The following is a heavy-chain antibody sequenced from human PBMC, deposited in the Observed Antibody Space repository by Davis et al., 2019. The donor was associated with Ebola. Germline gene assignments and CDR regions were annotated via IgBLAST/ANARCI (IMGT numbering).Heavy chain of an antibody. D-gene: IGHD1-26*01. CDR1: GFAFSPYG. J-gene: IGHJ4*02. CDR3: ANGGVGATRGLFDY. CDR2: ISYDGIKQ. V-gene: IGHV3-30*18. Sequence: SCAASGFAFSPYGMHWVRQAPGKGLEWLSFISYDGIKQDSSDSLKGRFTISRDNSKNTRFLQMKSLRTEDTAVYYCANGGVGATRGLFDYWGQGRLVTVSS.